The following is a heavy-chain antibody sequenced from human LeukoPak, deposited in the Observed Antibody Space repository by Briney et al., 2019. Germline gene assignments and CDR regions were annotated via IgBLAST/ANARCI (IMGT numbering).Heavy chain of an antibody. CDR1: GYTFTGYY. V-gene: IGHV1-2*02. CDR3: ARALATMVRGAMNY. CDR2: INPNSGGT. J-gene: IGHJ4*02. Sequence: ASVKVSCKASGYTFTGYYMHWVRKAPGQGLEWMGWINPNSGGTNYAQKFQGRVTMTRDTSISTAYMELSRLRSDDTAVYYCARALATMVRGAMNYWGQGTLVTVSS. D-gene: IGHD3-10*01.